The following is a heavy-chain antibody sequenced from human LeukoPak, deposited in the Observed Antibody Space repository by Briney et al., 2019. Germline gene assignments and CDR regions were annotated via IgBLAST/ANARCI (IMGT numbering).Heavy chain of an antibody. CDR1: GFTFSSYS. Sequence: GGSLRLSCAASGFTFSSYSMNWVRQAPGKGLEWVSSISSSGSYIYYADSVKGRFTISRDNAKNSLYLQMNSLRAEDTAVYYCARFEYSYWGQGTLVTVSS. CDR2: ISSSGSYI. V-gene: IGHV3-21*01. CDR3: ARFEYSY. D-gene: IGHD2/OR15-2a*01. J-gene: IGHJ4*02.